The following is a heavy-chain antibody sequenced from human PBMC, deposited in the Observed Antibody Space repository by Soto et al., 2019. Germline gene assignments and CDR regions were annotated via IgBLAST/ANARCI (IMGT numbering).Heavy chain of an antibody. Sequence: PGGSLRLSCAASGFSFNNYAMSWVRQAPGKGLEWVSAISGSGGSTWYAVSVKGRFTISRDNSKNTLYLQMNSLRAEDTAVYYCAGGEDSYGYDYYYGMDVWGQGTTVTVSS. CDR3: AGGEDSYGYDYYYGMDV. J-gene: IGHJ6*02. CDR2: ISGSGGST. D-gene: IGHD5-18*01. V-gene: IGHV3-23*01. CDR1: GFSFNNYA.